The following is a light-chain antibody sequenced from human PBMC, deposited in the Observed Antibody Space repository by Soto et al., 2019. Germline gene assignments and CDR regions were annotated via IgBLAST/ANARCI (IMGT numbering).Light chain of an antibody. CDR3: CSYAGSYTFAV. J-gene: IGLJ2*01. CDR2: DVS. V-gene: IGLV2-11*01. Sequence: QSALTQPRSVSGSPGQSVTISCTGTSSDVGGYNYVSWYQQHPGKAPKLMIYDVSERPSGVPDRFSGSKSGSTASLTISGLQAEDEADYDCCSYAGSYTFAVFGGGTKLTVL. CDR1: SSDVGGYNY.